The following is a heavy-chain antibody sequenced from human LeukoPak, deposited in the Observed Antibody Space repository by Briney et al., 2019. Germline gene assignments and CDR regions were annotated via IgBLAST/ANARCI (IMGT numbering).Heavy chain of an antibody. CDR1: GYSIGSGYY. J-gene: IGHJ4*02. Sequence: KASETLSLTCTVSGYSIGSGYYWSWIRQPPGKGLEWIGYIYYSGSTYYNPSLKSRVTISVDTSKNQFSLKLSSVTAADTAVYYCARADNLRGYSYGTDFDYWGQGTLVTVSS. D-gene: IGHD5-18*01. V-gene: IGHV4-30-4*01. CDR3: ARADNLRGYSYGTDFDY. CDR2: IYYSGST.